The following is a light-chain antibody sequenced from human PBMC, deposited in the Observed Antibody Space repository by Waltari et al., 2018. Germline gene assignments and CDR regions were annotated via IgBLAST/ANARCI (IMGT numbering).Light chain of an antibody. V-gene: IGLV7-46*01. Sequence: QAVVTQEPSLTVSPGGTVTLPCGSRTGSVTSGHYPYWFQPKPGQPPRTLIYDTSNKHSWTPARFSGSLLGGKAALTLAGAQPEDEAEYYCLLSYSGARVFGGGTKLTVL. CDR3: LLSYSGARV. J-gene: IGLJ2*01. CDR2: DTS. CDR1: TGSVTSGHY.